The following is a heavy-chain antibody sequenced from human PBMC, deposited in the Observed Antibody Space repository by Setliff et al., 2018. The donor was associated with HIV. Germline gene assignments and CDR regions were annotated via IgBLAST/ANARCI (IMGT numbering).Heavy chain of an antibody. CDR2: INHSGST. D-gene: IGHD1-1*01. V-gene: IGHV4-34*01. CDR1: GGSFSGYY. CDR3: AAYRSGAHWFDP. J-gene: IGHJ5*02. Sequence: SETLSLTCAVYGGSFSGYYWSWIRQPPGKGLEWIGEINHSGSTNYNPSLKSRVTMSIDTSKKQFSLKLNSVTAADTAVYYCAAYRSGAHWFDPWGQGTLVTVSS.